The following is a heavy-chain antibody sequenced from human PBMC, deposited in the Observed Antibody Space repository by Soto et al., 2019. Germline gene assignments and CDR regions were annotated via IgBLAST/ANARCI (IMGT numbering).Heavy chain of an antibody. V-gene: IGHV4-30-4*01. CDR1: GGSINSDDSY. D-gene: IGHD5-12*01. CDR3: ARDRQSEIVAMLASNGMDV. J-gene: IGHJ6*02. CDR2: IYDSETT. Sequence: QVQLQESGPGLVKPSQTLSLTCTVSGGSINSDDSYWSWLRQPPGRGLEWTGYIYDSETTYYNPSLKSRVTISVATSKHQFSLKLNSVTAADTAVYCCARDRQSEIVAMLASNGMDVWGQGTTVIVSS.